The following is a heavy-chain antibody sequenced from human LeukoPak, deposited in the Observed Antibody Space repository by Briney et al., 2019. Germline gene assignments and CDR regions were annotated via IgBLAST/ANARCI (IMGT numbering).Heavy chain of an antibody. Sequence: PGRSLRLSCAASGFTFSSYAMHWVRQAPGKGLEWVAVISYDGSNKYYADSVKGRFTISRDNSKNTLYLQMNSLRAEDTAVYYCARDNPTGDRYYWGQGTLVTVSS. CDR3: ARDNPTGDRYY. V-gene: IGHV3-30-3*01. CDR1: GFTFSSYA. J-gene: IGHJ4*02. D-gene: IGHD7-27*01. CDR2: ISYDGSNK.